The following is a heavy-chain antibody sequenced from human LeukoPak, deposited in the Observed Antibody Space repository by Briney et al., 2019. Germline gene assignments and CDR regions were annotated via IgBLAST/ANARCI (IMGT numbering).Heavy chain of an antibody. CDR3: AKEGYYYYMDV. V-gene: IGHV3-74*01. CDR2: SNSDGSST. Sequence: GGSLRLSCAASGFTFSSHWMHWVRQAPGKGLVWVSRSNSDGSSTSYADSVKGRFTISRDNAKNTLYLQMNSLRAEDTAVYYCAKEGYYYYMDVWGKGTTVTVSS. CDR1: GFTFSSHW. J-gene: IGHJ6*03.